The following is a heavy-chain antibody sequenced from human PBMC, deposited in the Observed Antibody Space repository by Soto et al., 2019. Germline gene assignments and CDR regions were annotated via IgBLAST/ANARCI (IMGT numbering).Heavy chain of an antibody. Sequence: QVQLEQSGAEVKKPGASVKVSCKASGYTFTSYGISWVRQAPGQGLEWMGWISAYNGNTNYAQKLQGRVTMTTDTSTSTGYMELRSLRSDDSAVYYCATYCGGDCYPTVVFDYWGQGTLVTVSS. D-gene: IGHD2-21*02. V-gene: IGHV1-18*01. CDR1: GYTFTSYG. CDR3: ATYCGGDCYPTVVFDY. J-gene: IGHJ4*02. CDR2: ISAYNGNT.